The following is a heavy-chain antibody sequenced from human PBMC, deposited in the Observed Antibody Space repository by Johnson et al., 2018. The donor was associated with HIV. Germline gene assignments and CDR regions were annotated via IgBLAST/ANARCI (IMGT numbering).Heavy chain of an antibody. V-gene: IGHV3-30*04. D-gene: IGHD1-1*01. CDR1: GFTFSSYA. Sequence: VQLVESGGGLVKPGGSLRLSCAASGFTFSSYAMHWVRQAPGKGLEWVAVISYDGSNKHYADSVKGRFTISRDNSKNTLYLQMNSLRAEDTAVYYCTTGVFHAFDMWGQGTMVTVSS. CDR3: TTGVFHAFDM. J-gene: IGHJ3*02. CDR2: ISYDGSNK.